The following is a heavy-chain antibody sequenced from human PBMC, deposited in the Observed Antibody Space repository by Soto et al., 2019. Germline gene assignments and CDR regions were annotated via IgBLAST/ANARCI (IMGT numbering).Heavy chain of an antibody. CDR3: ARRTGGWLQLRWRYFDY. CDR2: INPSGGST. V-gene: IGHV1-46*01. Sequence: XSGKVSCKASVYTFTSYYMHWVRQAPGQGLEWMGIINPSGGSTSYAQKFQGRVTMTRDTSTSTVYMELSSLRSEDTAVYYCARRTGGWLQLRWRYFDYWGQGTLVTVSS. CDR1: VYTFTSYY. J-gene: IGHJ4*02. D-gene: IGHD5-12*01.